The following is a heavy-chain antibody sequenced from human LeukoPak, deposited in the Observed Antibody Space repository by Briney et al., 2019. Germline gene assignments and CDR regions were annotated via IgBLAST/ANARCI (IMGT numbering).Heavy chain of an antibody. Sequence: SETLSLTCTVSGGSISSYYRSWIRQPPGKGLEWIGYIYYSGSTNYNPSLKSRVTMSVDTSKNQFSLKLSSVTAADTAVYYCAREGERFLEWLLFLDVWGKGTTVTVSS. CDR2: IYYSGST. CDR1: GGSISSYY. CDR3: AREGERFLEWLLFLDV. J-gene: IGHJ6*04. V-gene: IGHV4-59*12. D-gene: IGHD3-3*01.